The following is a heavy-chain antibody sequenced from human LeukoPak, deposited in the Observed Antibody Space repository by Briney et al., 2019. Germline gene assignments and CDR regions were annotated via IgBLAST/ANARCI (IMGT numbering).Heavy chain of an antibody. Sequence: PGGSLRLSCAASGFMFSGYSMDWVRQAPGKGLEWVSYIKSSGEDTYYTDPVKGRFTISRDNAKNSLYLQMNSLRAEDTAVYYCVRGRQGYHFDYWGQGTLVTVSS. D-gene: IGHD5-18*01. V-gene: IGHV3-48*01. J-gene: IGHJ4*02. CDR3: VRGRQGYHFDY. CDR1: GFMFSGYS. CDR2: IKSSGEDT.